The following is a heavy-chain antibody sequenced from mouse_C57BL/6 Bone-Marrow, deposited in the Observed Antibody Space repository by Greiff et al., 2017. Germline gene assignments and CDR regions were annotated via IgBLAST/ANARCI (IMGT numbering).Heavy chain of an antibody. V-gene: IGHV5-16*01. CDR2: INYDGSST. CDR3: ARDPRGGGAMDY. J-gene: IGHJ4*01. D-gene: IGHD3-1*01. Sequence: EVKLVESEGGLVQPGSSMKLSCTASGFTFSDYYMAWVRQVPEKGLEWVANINYDGSSTYYLASLKSRFIISRDNAKNILYLQMSSLKSEDTATYYCARDPRGGGAMDYWGQGTSVTVSS. CDR1: GFTFSDYY.